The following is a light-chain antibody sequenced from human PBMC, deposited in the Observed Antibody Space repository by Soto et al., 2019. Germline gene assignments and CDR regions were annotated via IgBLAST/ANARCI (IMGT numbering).Light chain of an antibody. CDR2: WAS. CDR1: QSVSRF. V-gene: IGKV4-1*01. Sequence: EIVMTQSPATLSVSPGERVTLSCRASQSVSRFLAWYQQKPGQPPKLLIYWASTRESGVPDRFSGSGSGTDFTLTISSLQAEDVAVYYCQQYYSTPFTFGPGTKVEIK. CDR3: QQYYSTPFT. J-gene: IGKJ3*01.